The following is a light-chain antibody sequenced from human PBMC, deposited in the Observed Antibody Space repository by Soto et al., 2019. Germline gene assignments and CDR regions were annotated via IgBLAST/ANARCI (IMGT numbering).Light chain of an antibody. CDR1: QSVGTY. J-gene: IGKJ4*01. CDR2: DAS. Sequence: EIVLTQSPATLSLSPGERATLSCRASQSVGTYFAWYPQKPGQAPRLLIYDASNRATGIPARFSGSGSGTDFTLTISGLEPEDFAVYYCQQRTNWPPLTFGGGTKVEIK. CDR3: QQRTNWPPLT. V-gene: IGKV3-11*01.